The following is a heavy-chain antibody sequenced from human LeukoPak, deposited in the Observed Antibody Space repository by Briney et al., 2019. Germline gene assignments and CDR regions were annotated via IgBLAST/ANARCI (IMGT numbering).Heavy chain of an antibody. CDR1: GGSFSGYY. CDR3: ARGRYSYGGLAY. V-gene: IGHV4-34*01. CDR2: INHSGST. J-gene: IGHJ4*02. D-gene: IGHD5-18*01. Sequence: SETLSLTCAVYGGSFSGYYWIWIRQPPGKGLEWIGEINHSGSTNYNPSLKSRVTISVDTSKNQFSLKLSSVTAADTAVYYCARGRYSYGGLAYWGQGTLVTVSS.